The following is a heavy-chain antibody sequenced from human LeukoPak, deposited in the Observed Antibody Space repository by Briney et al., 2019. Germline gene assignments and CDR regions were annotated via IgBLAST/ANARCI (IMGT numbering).Heavy chain of an antibody. D-gene: IGHD5-24*01. J-gene: IGHJ4*02. CDR1: GYSISSGYY. V-gene: IGHV4-61*01. Sequence: SETLSLTCTVSGYSISSGYYWTWIRQPPGQGPQYIGYIDYTGYTNYNPSLSSRVSLSADTSKNQFSLKLNSLTSADTAVYYCARGTRWLQSLWVFDYRGQGTLVTVSS. CDR2: IDYTGYT. CDR3: ARGTRWLQSLWVFDY.